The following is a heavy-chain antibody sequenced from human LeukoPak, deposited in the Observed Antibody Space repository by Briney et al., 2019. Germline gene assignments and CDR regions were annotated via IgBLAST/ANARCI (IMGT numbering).Heavy chain of an antibody. CDR3: ARGKGYSGYEIFDY. V-gene: IGHV3-9*01. J-gene: IGHJ4*02. D-gene: IGHD5-12*01. Sequence: GGSLRLSCAASGFTFSSYWMHWVRQAPGKGLEWVSGISWNSGSIGYADSVKGRFTISRDNAKNSLYLQMNSLRAEDTALYYCARGKGYSGYEIFDYWGQGTLVTVSS. CDR1: GFTFSSYW. CDR2: ISWNSGSI.